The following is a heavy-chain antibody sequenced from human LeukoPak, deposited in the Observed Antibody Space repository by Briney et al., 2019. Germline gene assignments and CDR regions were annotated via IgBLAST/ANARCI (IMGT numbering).Heavy chain of an antibody. V-gene: IGHV4-39*01. Sequence: PSETLSLTCTVSGGSISSGSYYWGWLRQPPGKGLEWIGSIYYSGYTYYIPSLKSRVTISVDTPNNQFSLRLSSVTAADTAVYYCARHYYGSGRTGGMDVWGQGTTVTVSS. J-gene: IGHJ6*02. CDR1: GGSISSGSYY. CDR3: ARHYYGSGRTGGMDV. CDR2: IYYSGYT. D-gene: IGHD3-10*01.